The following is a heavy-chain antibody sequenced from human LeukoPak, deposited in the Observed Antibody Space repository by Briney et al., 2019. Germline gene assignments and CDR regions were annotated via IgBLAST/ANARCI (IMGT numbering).Heavy chain of an antibody. CDR3: ARTLLGYYYGSGSYFSPYYFDY. CDR2: ISSSGSTI. V-gene: IGHV3-11*04. J-gene: IGHJ4*02. Sequence: GGSLRLSCAASGFTFSDYYMSWIRQAPGKGLEWVSYISSSGSTIYYADSVKGRFTISRDNAKNSLYLQMNSLRAEDTAVYYCARTLLGYYYGSGSYFSPYYFDYWGQGTLVTVSS. D-gene: IGHD3-10*01. CDR1: GFTFSDYY.